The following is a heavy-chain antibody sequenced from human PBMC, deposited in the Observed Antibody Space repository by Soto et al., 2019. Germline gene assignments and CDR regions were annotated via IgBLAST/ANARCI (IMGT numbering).Heavy chain of an antibody. J-gene: IGHJ4*02. CDR3: AIRQLWSDFDY. V-gene: IGHV1-69*13. D-gene: IGHD5-18*01. CDR2: IIPIFGTA. CDR1: GWAYSSDV. Sequence: SSVKLACKGSGWAYSSDVVGCGRQAPGQGLEWMGGIIPIFGTANYAQKFQGRVTITADESTSTAYMELSSLRSEDTAVYYCAIRQLWSDFDYWGQGTLVTVSS.